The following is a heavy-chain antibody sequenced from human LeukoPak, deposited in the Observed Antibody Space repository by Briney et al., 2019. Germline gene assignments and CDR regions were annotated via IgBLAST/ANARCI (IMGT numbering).Heavy chain of an antibody. Sequence: PSETLSLTGTALGGPFSVSNGGWFRSPPGRGLEGIGYIYYSGSTNYNPSLKSRVTISVDTSKNQFSLKLSSVTAADTAVYYCARHYQVDPHFNYWGQGTLVTVSS. CDR3: ARHYQVDPHFNY. J-gene: IGHJ4*02. CDR2: IYYSGST. CDR1: GGPFSVS. D-gene: IGHD3-16*02. V-gene: IGHV4-59*08.